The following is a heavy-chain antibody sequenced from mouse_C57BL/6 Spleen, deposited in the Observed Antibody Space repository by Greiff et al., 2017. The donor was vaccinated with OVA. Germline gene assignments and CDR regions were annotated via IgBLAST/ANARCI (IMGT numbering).Heavy chain of an antibody. Sequence: QVQLQQPGAELVRPGSSVKLSCKASGYTFTSYWMDWVKQRPGQGLEWIGNIYPSDSETHYNQKFKDKATLTVDKSSSTAYMQLSSLTSEDSAVYYCARQTYNGLAYFDYWRQGTTLTVSS. D-gene: IGHD2-10*01. J-gene: IGHJ2*01. CDR1: GYTFTSYW. CDR3: ARQTYNGLAYFDY. V-gene: IGHV1-61*01. CDR2: IYPSDSET.